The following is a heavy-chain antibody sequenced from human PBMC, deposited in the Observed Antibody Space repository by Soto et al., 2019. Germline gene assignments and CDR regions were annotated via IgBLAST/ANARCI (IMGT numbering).Heavy chain of an antibody. J-gene: IGHJ3*02. D-gene: IGHD3-3*01. CDR1: GGSISSGDYY. CDR2: IYYSGST. V-gene: IGHV4-30-4*01. Sequence: SETLSLTCTVSGGSISSGDYYWSWIRQPPGKGLEWIGYIYYSGSTYYNPSLKSRVTISVDTSKNQISLKLSSVTAADTAVYYCARARKSQYYDFWSGYFDAFDIWGQGTMVTVSS. CDR3: ARARKSQYYDFWSGYFDAFDI.